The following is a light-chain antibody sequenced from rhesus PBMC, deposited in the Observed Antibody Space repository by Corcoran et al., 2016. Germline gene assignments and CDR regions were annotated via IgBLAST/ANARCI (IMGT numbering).Light chain of an antibody. CDR1: QNIYSN. CDR3: QHSYHSPFS. J-gene: IGKJ2*01. V-gene: IGKV1S8*01. Sequence: DIQMTQSPSALSASVGDRVTISCRASQNIYSNLAWYQQKPGKGPKLLIIAASSLQTGIPSRFSGSGSGTVFTLTISSLQPEDSAAYYGQHSYHSPFSFGQGTKVEIK. CDR2: AAS.